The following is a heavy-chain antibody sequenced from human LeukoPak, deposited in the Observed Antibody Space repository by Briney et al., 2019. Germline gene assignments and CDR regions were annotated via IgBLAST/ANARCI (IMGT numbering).Heavy chain of an antibody. CDR3: ARDLDY. V-gene: IGHV3-7*03. Sequence: TGGSLRLSCAASGFTFSTYWTSWVRQAPGKGLEWVANIKQDGSDKYYVDSVKGRFTISRDNARNSLYLQMSSLRAEDTAVYYCARDLDYWGQGTLVTVSS. CDR2: IKQDGSDK. J-gene: IGHJ4*02. CDR1: GFTFSTYW.